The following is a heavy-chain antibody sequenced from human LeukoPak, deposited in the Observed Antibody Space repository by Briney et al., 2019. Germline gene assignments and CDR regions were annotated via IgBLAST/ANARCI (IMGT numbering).Heavy chain of an antibody. V-gene: IGHV3-33*01. CDR1: GFTFSDYG. D-gene: IGHD4-17*01. J-gene: IGHJ6*02. CDR3: ARDQTESATVTNYYYYGMDV. Sequence: GGSLRLSCAASGFTFSDYGMHWVRQAPGKGLEWVAVIWYDGSNKYYADSVKGRFTISRDNSKNTLYLQMNSLRAEDTAVYYCARDQTESATVTNYYYYGMDVWGQGTTVTVSS. CDR2: IWYDGSNK.